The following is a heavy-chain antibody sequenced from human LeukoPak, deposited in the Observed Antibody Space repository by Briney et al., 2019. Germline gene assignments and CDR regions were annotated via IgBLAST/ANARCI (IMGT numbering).Heavy chain of an antibody. CDR1: GGSISSGGYY. V-gene: IGHV4-31*03. D-gene: IGHD2-2*02. Sequence: SQTLSLTCTVSGGSISSGGYYWSWIRQHPGKGLEWIGYIYYSGSTYYNTSLKSRVTISVDTSKNQFSLKLSSVTAADTAVYYCARGSPVPAAIAPGYYYYGMDVWGQGTTVTVSS. CDR3: ARGSPVPAAIAPGYYYYGMDV. CDR2: IYYSGST. J-gene: IGHJ6*02.